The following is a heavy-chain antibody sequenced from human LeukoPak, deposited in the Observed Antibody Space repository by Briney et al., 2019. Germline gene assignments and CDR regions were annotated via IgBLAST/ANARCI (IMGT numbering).Heavy chain of an antibody. Sequence: SETLSLTCTVSGGSISSYYWSWIRQPPGEGLAWIGYISYSGSTNYNPSLKSRVTISVDTSKNQFSLKLSSVTAADTAVYYCARGGVYFDYWGQGTLVTVSS. J-gene: IGHJ4*02. CDR1: GGSISSYY. CDR3: ARGGVYFDY. CDR2: ISYSGST. D-gene: IGHD6-25*01. V-gene: IGHV4-59*01.